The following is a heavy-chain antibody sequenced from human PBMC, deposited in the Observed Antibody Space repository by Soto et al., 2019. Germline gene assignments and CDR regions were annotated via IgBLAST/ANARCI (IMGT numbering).Heavy chain of an antibody. CDR1: GYSLTGYY. CDR2: FNPSDGST. Sequence: SVKVSCKASGYSLTGYYMHWVRQAPGQGLEWLGIFNPSDGSTTYAQKFQGRITMTRDTSTSTVYMELSSPRSEDTAVYYCARERPVGAEAMFDYWGQGTLVTVSS. J-gene: IGHJ4*02. D-gene: IGHD1-26*01. V-gene: IGHV1-46*01. CDR3: ARERPVGAEAMFDY.